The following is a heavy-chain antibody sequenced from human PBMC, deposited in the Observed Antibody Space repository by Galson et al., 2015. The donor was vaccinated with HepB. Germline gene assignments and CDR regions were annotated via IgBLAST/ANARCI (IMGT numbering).Heavy chain of an antibody. J-gene: IGHJ3*02. CDR2: ITNRANGFIT. V-gene: IGHV3-72*01. CDR3: TRGYSQAWVYAFDI. D-gene: IGHD5-18*01. CDR1: ESNFNDHY. Sequence: SLRLSCAASESNFNDHYMDWVRQAPGKGLEWVGRITNRANGFITEYAASVKGRFIISRDDSERALYLQMNSLKIEDTALYYCTRGYSQAWVYAFDIWGQGTKVTVSS.